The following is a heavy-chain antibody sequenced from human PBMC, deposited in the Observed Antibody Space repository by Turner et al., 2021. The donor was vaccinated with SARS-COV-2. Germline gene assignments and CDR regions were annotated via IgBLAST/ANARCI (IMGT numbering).Heavy chain of an antibody. J-gene: IGHJ4*02. V-gene: IGHV3-48*03. Sequence: VQLVESGGGLVQPGGSLRLSCAASGFTFSSYEMNWVRQAPGKGLELVSYISSSSNYKNDADSVKVRFNISRDNAKNSLYLQMNSLRAEDTAVYYCAGAYDYLYKWGQGTLVTVSS. CDR1: GFTFSSYE. CDR3: AGAYDYLYK. CDR2: ISSSSNYK. D-gene: IGHD3-16*01.